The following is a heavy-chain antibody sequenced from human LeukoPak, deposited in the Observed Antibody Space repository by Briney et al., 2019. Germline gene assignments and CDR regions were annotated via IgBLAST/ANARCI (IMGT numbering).Heavy chain of an antibody. CDR2: ISSSGSTI. CDR3: ARAFWSGPLDY. V-gene: IGHV3-48*03. D-gene: IGHD3-3*01. Sequence: GGSLRLSCAASGFTFSSYEMNWVRQAPGKGLEWVSYISSSGSTIYYADSVKGRFTISRDNAKNSLYLQMNSLRAEDTAVYYCARAFWSGPLDYWGQGTLVTVSS. J-gene: IGHJ4*02. CDR1: GFTFSSYE.